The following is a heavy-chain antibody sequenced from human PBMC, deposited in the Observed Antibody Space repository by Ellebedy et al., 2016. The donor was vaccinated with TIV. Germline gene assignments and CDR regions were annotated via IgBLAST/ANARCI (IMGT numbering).Heavy chain of an antibody. V-gene: IGHV3-74*01. D-gene: IGHD2-21*02. CDR1: GFAFTSRW. Sequence: GESLKISCVASGFAFTSRWIHWVRQAPGKGLVWVSRTNSDGSSTSYADSVKGRFTISRDNAKNTLYLQMNSLKAEDTAMYYCSTLSDTGYWGHGTLVTVSS. J-gene: IGHJ4*01. CDR3: STLSDTGY. CDR2: TNSDGSST.